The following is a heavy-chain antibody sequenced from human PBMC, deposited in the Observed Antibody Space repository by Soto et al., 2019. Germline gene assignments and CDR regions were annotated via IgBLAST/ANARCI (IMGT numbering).Heavy chain of an antibody. V-gene: IGHV3-33*01. CDR1: GSIFSGYG. D-gene: IGHD1-7*01. CDR2: IWYDGSNK. Sequence: QKYLVESGGGVVQPGGSLRLSCVASGSIFSGYGMHWVRQAPGKGLEWVAVIWYDGSNKYYADSVKGRFTISRDNYKNILNLQMDSLRAEDTAVYYCARDGIGGTVFRGFCDYWGQGTLVTVSS. J-gene: IGHJ4*02. CDR3: ARDGIGGTVFRGFCDY.